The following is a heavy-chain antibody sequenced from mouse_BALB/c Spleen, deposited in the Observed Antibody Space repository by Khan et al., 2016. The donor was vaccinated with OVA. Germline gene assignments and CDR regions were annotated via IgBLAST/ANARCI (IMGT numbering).Heavy chain of an antibody. D-gene: IGHD1-1*01. CDR3: ATSYFYGYYFDY. Sequence: EVELVESGGGLVQPGGSRKLSCAASGFTFNSYGIHWVRQAPEKGLEWVAYISGDSNNIYYADTVKGRFTISRDNPKNTLFLQMTSLMSEDTAMYYCATSYFYGYYFDYWGPGTTLTVS. CDR1: GFTFNSYG. CDR2: ISGDSNNI. V-gene: IGHV5-17*02. J-gene: IGHJ2*01.